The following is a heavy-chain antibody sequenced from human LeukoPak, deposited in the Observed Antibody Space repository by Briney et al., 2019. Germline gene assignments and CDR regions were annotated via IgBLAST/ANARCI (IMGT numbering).Heavy chain of an antibody. V-gene: IGHV1-2*02. Sequence: ASVTASCKPSVYTFTAYFMHWVRQAPGQGLEWMGWINPNSGGTNYAQKFQGRVTMTSDTSISTAYMELSRLRSDAPAVYYCARDRGYDFWSGYYTPPFDYWGQGTLVTVSS. CDR3: ARDRGYDFWSGYYTPPFDY. CDR2: INPNSGGT. CDR1: VYTFTAYF. D-gene: IGHD3-3*01. J-gene: IGHJ4*02.